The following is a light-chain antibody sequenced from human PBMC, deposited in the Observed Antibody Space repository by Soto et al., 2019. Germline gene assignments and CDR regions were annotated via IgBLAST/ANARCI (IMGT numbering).Light chain of an antibody. Sequence: DIQLTQSPSTLSASVGDRVTITCRASQSFSSWLAWYQQKPGKAPKLLIYDASNLESGVPSRFSGSGSGTVFTLTISSLPPDYFATYYCQQSNSPYTFGQGTKLEIK. CDR2: DAS. CDR1: QSFSSW. J-gene: IGKJ2*01. V-gene: IGKV1-5*01. CDR3: QQSNSPYT.